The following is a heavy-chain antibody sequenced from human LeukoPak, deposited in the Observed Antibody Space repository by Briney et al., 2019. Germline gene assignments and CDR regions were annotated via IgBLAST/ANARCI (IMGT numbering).Heavy chain of an antibody. CDR1: GYTLTGYY. CDR2: INPNSGGT. D-gene: IGHD3-22*01. CDR3: AREITMIVVTSPGY. V-gene: IGHV1-2*02. Sequence: ASVKVSCKASGYTLTGYYMHWVRQAPGQGLEWMGWINPNSGGTNYAQKFQGRVTMTRDTSISTAYMELSRLRSDDTAVYYCAREITMIVVTSPGYWGQGTLVTVSS. J-gene: IGHJ4*02.